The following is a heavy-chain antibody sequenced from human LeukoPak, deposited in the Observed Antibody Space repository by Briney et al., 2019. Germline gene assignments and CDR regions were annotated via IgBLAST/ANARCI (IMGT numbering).Heavy chain of an antibody. CDR3: ARDRYYYDGIDYPYSDAFDI. J-gene: IGHJ3*02. CDR2: INPNSGGT. Sequence: ASVKVSCKASGYTFSGYYMHWVRQAPGQGLEWMGWINPNSGGTNYAQKFQGRVTMTRDTSISTAYMELSRLRSDDTAVYYCARDRYYYDGIDYPYSDAFDIWGQGTXVXVSS. D-gene: IGHD3-22*01. V-gene: IGHV1-2*02. CDR1: GYTFSGYY.